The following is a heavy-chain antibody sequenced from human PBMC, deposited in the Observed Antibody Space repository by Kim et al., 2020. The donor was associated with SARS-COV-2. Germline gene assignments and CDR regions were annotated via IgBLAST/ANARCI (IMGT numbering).Heavy chain of an antibody. CDR3: ARGGTVTNDYYDSSGYFNDAFDI. D-gene: IGHD3-22*01. Sequence: SETLSLTCTVSGGSISSYYWSWIRQPPGKGLEWIGYIYYSGSTNYNPSLKSRVTISVDTSKNQFSLKLSSVTAADTAVYYCARGGTVTNDYYDSSGYFNDAFDIWGQGTMVTVSS. J-gene: IGHJ3*02. V-gene: IGHV4-59*13. CDR2: IYYSGST. CDR1: GGSISSYY.